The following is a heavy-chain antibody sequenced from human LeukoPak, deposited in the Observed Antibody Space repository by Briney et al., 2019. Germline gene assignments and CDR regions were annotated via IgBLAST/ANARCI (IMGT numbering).Heavy chain of an antibody. CDR3: ARHDYGD. CDR2: IKHDGSEK. CDR1: GFTFSNFW. V-gene: IGHV3-7*02. D-gene: IGHD4-17*01. Sequence: GGSLRLSCAASGFTFSNFWMSWVRQAPGKGLEWVANIKHDGSEKYYVDSVKGRFTVSRDDAKNSLYLQTNSLRAEDTAVYYCARHDYGDLGQGTLVTVSS. J-gene: IGHJ4*02.